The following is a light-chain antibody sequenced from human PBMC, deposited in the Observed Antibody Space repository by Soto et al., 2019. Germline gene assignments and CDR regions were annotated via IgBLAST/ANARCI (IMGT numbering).Light chain of an antibody. Sequence: EIVMTQSPATLSVSPGERATLSCRASQSVSSNLAWYQQKPGQAPRLLIYGASTMATGIPARFSGSGSGTEFTLTISSLQSEDFAVYYCQQYNTWPPYTFGQGTQLEIK. CDR3: QQYNTWPPYT. V-gene: IGKV3-15*01. CDR1: QSVSSN. J-gene: IGKJ2*01. CDR2: GAS.